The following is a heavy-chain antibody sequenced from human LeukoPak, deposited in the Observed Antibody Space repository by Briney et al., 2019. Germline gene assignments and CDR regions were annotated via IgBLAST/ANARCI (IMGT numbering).Heavy chain of an antibody. V-gene: IGHV1-46*01. J-gene: IGHJ4*02. CDR1: GYTFTSSY. D-gene: IGHD1-26*01. CDR2: INSSIGST. Sequence: GASVKVSCKASGYTFTSSYIHWVRQAPGQGLEWMGIINSSIGSTNYAQKFQGRVTMTRDTSTSTVYMELTSLRSEDTAIYYCARDGGVVGLTSKKYFDYWGQGTLVTVSS. CDR3: ARDGGVVGLTSKKYFDY.